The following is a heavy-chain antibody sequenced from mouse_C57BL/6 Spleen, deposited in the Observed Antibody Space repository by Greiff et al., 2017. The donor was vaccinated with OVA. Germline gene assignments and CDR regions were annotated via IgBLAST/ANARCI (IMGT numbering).Heavy chain of an antibody. J-gene: IGHJ4*01. V-gene: IGHV1-18*01. Sequence: VQLQQSGPELVKPGASVKIPCKASGYTFTDYNMDWVKQSHGKSLEWIGYINPNNGGTIYNQKFKGKATLTVDKSSSTAYMELRSLTSEDTAVYYCARSDDYDEYYYAMDYWGQGTSVTVSS. D-gene: IGHD2-4*01. CDR3: ARSDDYDEYYYAMDY. CDR1: GYTFTDYN. CDR2: INPNNGGT.